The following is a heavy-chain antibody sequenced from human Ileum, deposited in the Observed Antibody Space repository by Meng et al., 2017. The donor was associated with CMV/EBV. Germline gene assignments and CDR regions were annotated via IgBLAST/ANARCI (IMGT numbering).Heavy chain of an antibody. Sequence: SCTASGCTFSAYYMSWIRQARGKGLEWVSYISSSGSTIYYADSVKGRFTISRDNAKNSLYLQMNSLRAEDTAVYYCARAGHAGWFDPWGQGTLVTVSS. J-gene: IGHJ5*02. CDR1: GCTFSAYY. CDR2: ISSSGSTI. V-gene: IGHV3-11*04. CDR3: ARAGHAGWFDP.